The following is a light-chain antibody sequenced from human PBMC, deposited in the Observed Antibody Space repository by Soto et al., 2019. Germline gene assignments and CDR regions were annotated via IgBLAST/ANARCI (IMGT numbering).Light chain of an antibody. J-gene: IGKJ4*01. V-gene: IGKV1-5*01. Sequence: DIQMTQSPSTLSASVGDRVTITCRASQSISSWLAWYQQKPGKAPKLLIYDASSLESGVPSRFSGSGSGTEFTLTISSLQPDDFATYYCQQSYSTPRTFGGGTKVEIK. CDR2: DAS. CDR1: QSISSW. CDR3: QQSYSTPRT.